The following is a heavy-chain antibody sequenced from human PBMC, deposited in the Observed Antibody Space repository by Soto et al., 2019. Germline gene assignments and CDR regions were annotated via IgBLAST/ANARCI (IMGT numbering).Heavy chain of an antibody. D-gene: IGHD2-15*01. CDR2: IYYNGNT. Sequence: SETLSLTCTVSGGSISSSSCYWGWIRLPPGKGLEWIGNIYYNGNTYYNPSLNSGVTISVDTSKSQFSLKLSSVTAADTAVYYCARLRIYCSGGTCYYYFDYWGQGTLVTVSS. CDR1: GGSISSSSCY. J-gene: IGHJ4*02. V-gene: IGHV4-39*01. CDR3: ARLRIYCSGGTCYYYFDY.